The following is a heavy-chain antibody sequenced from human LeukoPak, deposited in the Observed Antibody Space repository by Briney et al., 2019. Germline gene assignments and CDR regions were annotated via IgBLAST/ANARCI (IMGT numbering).Heavy chain of an antibody. Sequence: EWIGYIYYSGSTYYNPSLKSRVTISVDTSKNQFSLKLSSVTAADTAVYYCARAGERGMIGSWGQGTMVTVSS. CDR2: IYYSGST. D-gene: IGHD3-22*01. V-gene: IGHV4-31*02. J-gene: IGHJ3*01. CDR3: ARAGERGMIGS.